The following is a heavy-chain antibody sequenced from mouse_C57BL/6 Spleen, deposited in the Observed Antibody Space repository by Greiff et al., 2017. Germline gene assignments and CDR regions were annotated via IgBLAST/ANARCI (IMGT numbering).Heavy chain of an antibody. D-gene: IGHD1-1*01. V-gene: IGHV5-17*01. CDR2: ISSGSSTI. J-gene: IGHJ1*03. CDR3: ARGDDGSSYGRYFDV. CDR1: GFTFSDYG. Sequence: EVMLVESGGGLVKPGGSLKLSCAASGFTFSDYGMHWVRQAPGKGLEWVAYISSGSSTIYYADTVKGRFTISRDNAKNTLFLQMTSLRSEDTAMYYCARGDDGSSYGRYFDVWGTGTTVTVSS.